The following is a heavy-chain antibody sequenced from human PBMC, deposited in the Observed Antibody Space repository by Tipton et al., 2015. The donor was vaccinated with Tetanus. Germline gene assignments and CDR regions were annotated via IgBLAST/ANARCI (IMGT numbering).Heavy chain of an antibody. J-gene: IGHJ4*02. Sequence: TLSLTCTVSGHSIGSGGYHWSWIRQHPGKGLEWIGKIYYDGSTDYNPSLKSRVTISVDTSKNQFSLELNSVTAADTAVYYCARRGGDFLTGYYDSWGQGTLVTVSS. CDR2: IYYDGST. CDR3: ARRGGDFLTGYYDS. D-gene: IGHD3-9*01. CDR1: GHSIGSGGYH. V-gene: IGHV4-31*03.